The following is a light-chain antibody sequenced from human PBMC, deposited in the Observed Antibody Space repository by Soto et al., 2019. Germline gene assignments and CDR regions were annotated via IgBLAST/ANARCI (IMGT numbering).Light chain of an antibody. CDR3: SSYAGSNNFV. CDR1: SSDIGAYIY. J-gene: IGLJ1*01. V-gene: IGLV2-8*01. Sequence: QSALTQPPSASGSLGQSLTISCTGTSSDIGAYIYVSWYQQHPGKAPKNIISEVSRRPSGVPERFSGSKSGNTASLTVSGLHADDEGHYYCSSYAGSNNFVFGTGTKVTVL. CDR2: EVS.